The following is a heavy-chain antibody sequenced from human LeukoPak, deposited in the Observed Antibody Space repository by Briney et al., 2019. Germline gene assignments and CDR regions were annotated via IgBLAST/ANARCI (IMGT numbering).Heavy chain of an antibody. J-gene: IGHJ6*02. CDR3: ARIEHLSYYYYGMDV. V-gene: IGHV1-46*01. D-gene: IGHD1/OR15-1a*01. CDR1: GYTFTSYY. CDR2: INPSGGST. Sequence: GASVKVSCKASGYTFTSYYMHWVRQAPGQGLEWMGIINPSGGSTSYAQKFQGRVTMTRDTSTSTVYMELSSLRSEDTAVYYCARIEHLSYYYYGMDVWGQGTTVTVSS.